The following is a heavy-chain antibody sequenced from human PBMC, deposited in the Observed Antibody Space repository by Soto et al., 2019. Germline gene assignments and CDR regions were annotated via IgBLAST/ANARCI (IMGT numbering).Heavy chain of an antibody. V-gene: IGHV3-30*18. Sequence: QIQLVESGGGVVQPGRSLRLSCTASGFTFSRNGMHWVRQAPGKGLEWVAVISHDRRNIYYADSVKGRFTISRDNSKNTQYLQMDSLTAEDTAVYFCAKDRDRSWSFDEWGHGTLVTVSS. CDR3: AKDRDRSWSFDE. CDR2: ISHDRRNI. CDR1: GFTFSRNG. D-gene: IGHD6-13*01. J-gene: IGHJ4*01.